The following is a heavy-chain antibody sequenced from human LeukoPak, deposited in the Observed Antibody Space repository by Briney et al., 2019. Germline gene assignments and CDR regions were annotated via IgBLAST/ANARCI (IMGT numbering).Heavy chain of an antibody. Sequence: ASVKVSCKVSGYTLTELSMHWVRQAPGKGLEWMGGFDPEDGETIYAQKFQGRVTMTEDTSTDTAYMELSSLSSEDAAVYYCATVQSGSYYGAFDIWGQGTMVTVSS. CDR3: ATVQSGSYYGAFDI. CDR2: FDPEDGET. CDR1: GYTLTELS. D-gene: IGHD1-26*01. V-gene: IGHV1-24*01. J-gene: IGHJ3*02.